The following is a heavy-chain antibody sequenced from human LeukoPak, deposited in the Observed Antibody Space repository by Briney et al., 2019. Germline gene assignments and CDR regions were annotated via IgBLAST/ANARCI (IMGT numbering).Heavy chain of an antibody. Sequence: SETPSLTCTVSGGSISSYYWSWIRQPPGKGLEWIGEINHSGSTNYNPSLKSRVTISVDTSKNQFSLKLSSVTAADTAVYYAYCSSWCCVGYWGQGTLVTVSS. D-gene: IGHD6-13*01. CDR2: INHSGST. V-gene: IGHV4-34*01. CDR1: GGSISSYY. J-gene: IGHJ4*02. CDR3: YCSSWCCVGY.